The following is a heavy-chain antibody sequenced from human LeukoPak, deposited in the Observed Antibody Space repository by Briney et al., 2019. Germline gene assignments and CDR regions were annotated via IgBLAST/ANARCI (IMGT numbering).Heavy chain of an antibody. J-gene: IGHJ4*02. CDR2: IYPGDSDT. V-gene: IGHV5-51*01. CDR3: ARLHCYDSSGYYYDFDY. D-gene: IGHD3-22*01. Sequence: GESLKISCTGSGYSFTSYWIGWVRQMPGKGLEWMGIIYPGDSDTRYSPSFQGQVTISADKSISTAYLQWSSLKASDTAMYYCARLHCYDSSGYYYDFDYWGQGTLVTVSS. CDR1: GYSFTSYW.